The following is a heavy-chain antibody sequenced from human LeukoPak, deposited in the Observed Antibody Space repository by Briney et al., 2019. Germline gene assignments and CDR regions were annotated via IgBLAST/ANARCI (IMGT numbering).Heavy chain of an antibody. V-gene: IGHV3-30-3*01. CDR2: ISYDGSNK. J-gene: IGHJ4*02. CDR3: ARGIDY. Sequence: AGGSLRLSCAASGVTFSSYAMHWVRQAPGKGLEWVAVISYDGSNKYYADSVKGRFTISRDNSKNTLYLQMNSLRAEDTAVYYCARGIDYWGQGTLVTVSS. CDR1: GVTFSSYA.